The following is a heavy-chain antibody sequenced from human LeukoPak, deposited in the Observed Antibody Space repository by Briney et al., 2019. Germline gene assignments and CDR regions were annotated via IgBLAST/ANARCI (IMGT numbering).Heavy chain of an antibody. Sequence: SETLSLTCAVYGGSFSGYYWSWLRQPPGKGLEWIGEINHSGSTNYNPSLKSRVTISVDTSKNHFSLKLGSLTASDTAVYYCARDRYCSGGSCPNFDYWGQGTLVTVSS. CDR3: ARDRYCSGGSCPNFDY. J-gene: IGHJ4*02. CDR2: INHSGST. D-gene: IGHD2-15*01. V-gene: IGHV4-34*01. CDR1: GGSFSGYY.